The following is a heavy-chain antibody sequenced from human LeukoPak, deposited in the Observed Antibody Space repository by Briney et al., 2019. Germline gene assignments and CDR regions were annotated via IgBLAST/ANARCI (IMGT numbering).Heavy chain of an antibody. V-gene: IGHV4-59*01. CDR1: GGSISSYY. D-gene: IGHD3-22*01. J-gene: IGHJ4*02. CDR3: ARGPDYYDSSGYYPLDY. CDR2: IYYSGST. Sequence: SETLSLTCGVSGGSISSYYWTWIQQPPGKGLEWIGYIYYSGSTNYNPSLKSRVTISVDTSKNQFSLKLSSVTAADTAVYYCARGPDYYDSSGYYPLDYWGQGTLVTVSS.